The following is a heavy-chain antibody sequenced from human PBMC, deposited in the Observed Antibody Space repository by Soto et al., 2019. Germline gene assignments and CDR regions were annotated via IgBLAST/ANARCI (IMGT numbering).Heavy chain of an antibody. Sequence: QVQLVESGGGVVQPGRSLRLSCAASGFTFSSYAMHWVRQAPGKGLEWVAVISYDGSNKYYADSVKGRFTISRDNSKNTLYLQMNSLRAEDTAVYYCARDPIPREYRSGWYGGGLFDYWGQGTLVTVSS. V-gene: IGHV3-30-3*01. CDR2: ISYDGSNK. J-gene: IGHJ4*02. CDR1: GFTFSSYA. D-gene: IGHD6-19*01. CDR3: ARDPIPREYRSGWYGGGLFDY.